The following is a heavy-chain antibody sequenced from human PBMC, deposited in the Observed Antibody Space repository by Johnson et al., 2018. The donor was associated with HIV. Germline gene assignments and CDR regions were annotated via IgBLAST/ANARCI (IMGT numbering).Heavy chain of an antibody. D-gene: IGHD2-21*02. CDR1: GFTFSSYW. J-gene: IGHJ3*02. CDR3: TTEGYVVAAIPRAFDI. CDR2: IYSGGST. V-gene: IGHV3-66*01. Sequence: VQLVESGGGLVQPGGSLRLSCAASGFTFSSYWMSWVRQAPGKGLEWVSVIYSGGSTYYADSVKGRFTISRDNSKNTLYLQMNSLRAEDTAVYYCTTEGYVVAAIPRAFDIWGQGTMVTVSS.